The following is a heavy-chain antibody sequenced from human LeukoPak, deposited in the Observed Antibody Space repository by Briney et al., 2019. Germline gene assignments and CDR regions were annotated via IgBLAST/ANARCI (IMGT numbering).Heavy chain of an antibody. CDR2: IYTSGST. D-gene: IGHD2-15*01. CDR1: GGSISSYY. CDR3: ARAGKVVVAATRNGMDV. V-gene: IGHV4-4*07. Sequence: PSETLSLTCTVSGGSISSYYWSWIRQPAGKGLEWIGRIYTSGSTNYNPPLKRRVTMSVDTSKNQFSLKLSSVTAADTAVYYCARAGKVVVAATRNGMDVWGQGTTVTVSS. J-gene: IGHJ6*02.